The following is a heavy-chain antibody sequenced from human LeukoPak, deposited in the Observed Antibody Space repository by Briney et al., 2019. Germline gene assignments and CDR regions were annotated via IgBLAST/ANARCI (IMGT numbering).Heavy chain of an antibody. CDR1: RGTFSTSA. CDR3: ARGVWRSTRSAWDV. CDR2: IIPIFGTA. J-gene: IGHJ6*04. V-gene: IGHV1-69*05. Sequence: SVKASCKASRGTFSTSAISSVRQSPGQGLEWMGGIIPIFGTANYAQKFQGRVTITTHESTSTAYMELSRLRSEDTAVYYCARGVWRSTRSAWDVWGKGTTVTVSS. D-gene: IGHD2-2*01.